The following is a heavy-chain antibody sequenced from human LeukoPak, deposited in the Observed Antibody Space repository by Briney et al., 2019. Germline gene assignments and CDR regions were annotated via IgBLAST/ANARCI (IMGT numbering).Heavy chain of an antibody. J-gene: IGHJ4*02. V-gene: IGHV1-69*04. D-gene: IGHD3-22*01. CDR3: ARADNYYDSSGYWIDY. CDR2: IIPILGIA. CDR1: GGTFSSYA. Sequence: SVKVSCKASGGTFSSYANSWVRQAPGQGLEWMGRIIPILGIANYAQKFQGRVTITADKSTSTAYMELSSLRSEDTAVYYCARADNYYDSSGYWIDYWGQGTLVTVSS.